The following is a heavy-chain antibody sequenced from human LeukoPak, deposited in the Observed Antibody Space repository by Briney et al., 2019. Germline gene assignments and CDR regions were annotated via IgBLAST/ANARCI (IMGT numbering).Heavy chain of an antibody. CDR3: ARGGYYDYVWGSYRYTHVDY. CDR2: ISSSSSYI. CDR1: GFTFSSYS. Sequence: GGSLRLSCAASGFTFSSYSMNWVRQAPGTGLEWVSSISSSSSYIYYADSVKGRFTISRDNAKNSLYLQMNSLRAEDTAVYYCARGGYYDYVWGSYRYTHVDYWGQGTLVTVSS. J-gene: IGHJ4*02. D-gene: IGHD3-16*02. V-gene: IGHV3-21*01.